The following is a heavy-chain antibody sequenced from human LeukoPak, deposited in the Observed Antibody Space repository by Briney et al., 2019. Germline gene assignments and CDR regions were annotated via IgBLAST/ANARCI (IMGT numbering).Heavy chain of an antibody. CDR1: GYTLTELS. D-gene: IGHD3-10*01. V-gene: IGHV1-24*01. J-gene: IGHJ4*02. CDR2: FDPEDGET. Sequence: ASVKVSCKVSGYTLTELSMHWVRQAPGKGLEWMGGFDPEDGETIYAQKFQGRVTMTEDTSTDTAYMELSSLRSEDTAVYYCATDPDLFMVRGVMGYWGQGTLVTVSS. CDR3: ATDPDLFMVRGVMGY.